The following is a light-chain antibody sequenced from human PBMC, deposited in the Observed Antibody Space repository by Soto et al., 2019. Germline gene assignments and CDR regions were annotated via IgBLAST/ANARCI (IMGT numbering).Light chain of an antibody. Sequence: QSVLTQPPSASGTPGQRVTVSCSGSSSNIGSNTVNWYQQLPGTAPKLLIYSNNYRPSGVPDRSSGSKSGTSASLAISGLQSEDEADYYCAAWDDSLNGVVFGGGTKVTVL. J-gene: IGLJ2*01. CDR3: AAWDDSLNGVV. CDR1: SSNIGSNT. CDR2: SNN. V-gene: IGLV1-44*01.